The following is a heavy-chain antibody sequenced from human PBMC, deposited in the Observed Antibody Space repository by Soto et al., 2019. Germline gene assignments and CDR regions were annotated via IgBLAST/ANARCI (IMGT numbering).Heavy chain of an antibody. J-gene: IGHJ4*02. Sequence: QVQLVQSGAEVKKPGASVKVSCKASGYTFTSYYMHWVRQAPGQGLEWMGIINPSGGSTSYAQKFQGRVTITRDTSTRTVYMELSSLRSEDTAVYYCATEHRTTGYSSSWFDYWGQGTLVTVSS. CDR1: GYTFTSYY. CDR3: ATEHRTTGYSSSWFDY. V-gene: IGHV1-46*01. D-gene: IGHD6-13*01. CDR2: INPSGGST.